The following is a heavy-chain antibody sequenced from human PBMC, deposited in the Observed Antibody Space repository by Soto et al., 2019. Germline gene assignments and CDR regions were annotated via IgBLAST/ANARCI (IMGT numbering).Heavy chain of an antibody. CDR3: ARDEVTRYYYYGMDV. V-gene: IGHV1-69*13. J-gene: IGHJ6*02. Sequence: GASVKVSCKASGGTFSSYAISWVRQAPGQGLEWMGGIIPIFGTANYAQKFQGRVTITADESTSTAYMELGSLRSEDTAVYYCARDEVTRYYYYGMDVWGQGTTVTVSS. CDR1: GGTFSSYA. D-gene: IGHD4-17*01. CDR2: IIPIFGTA.